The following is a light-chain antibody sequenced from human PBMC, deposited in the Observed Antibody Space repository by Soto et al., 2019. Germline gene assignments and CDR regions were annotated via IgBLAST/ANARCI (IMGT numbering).Light chain of an antibody. V-gene: IGKV3-20*01. CDR2: DAS. Sequence: ESVMALASGTLSFSPGGRGTPSFRASQSVSSYLAWYQQKPGQAPRLLISDASDRATGIPDRFSGSGSGTDFTLTISRLVPEDFAVYYCQQYGDSPVTFGQGTKVDIK. CDR3: QQYGDSPVT. CDR1: QSVSSY. J-gene: IGKJ1*01.